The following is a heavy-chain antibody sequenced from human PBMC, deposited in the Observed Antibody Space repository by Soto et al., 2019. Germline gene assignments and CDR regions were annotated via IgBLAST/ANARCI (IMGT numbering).Heavy chain of an antibody. CDR1: GGSISSSSYY. CDR2: IYYSGST. Sequence: PSETLSLTCTVSGGSISSSSYYWGWIRQPPGKGLERIGSIYYSGSTYYNPSLKSRVTISVDTSKNQFSLKLSSVTAADTAVYYCARHPYYDFWSGYYFMDVWGQGTTVTVSS. V-gene: IGHV4-39*01. CDR3: ARHPYYDFWSGYYFMDV. D-gene: IGHD3-3*01. J-gene: IGHJ6*02.